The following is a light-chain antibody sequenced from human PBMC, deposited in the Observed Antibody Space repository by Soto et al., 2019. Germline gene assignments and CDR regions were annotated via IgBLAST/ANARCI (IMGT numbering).Light chain of an antibody. CDR2: TNS. V-gene: IGLV1-44*01. Sequence: QLVLTQSPSASGTPGQRVTISCSGSSSSIGSNSVNWYQQLPRTAPKVLIYTNSQRPSGVPDRFSGSKSGTSASLAISGLQPEDEADYYCAAWDGSLNVYVFGTGTKLTVL. CDR1: SSSIGSNS. CDR3: AAWDGSLNVYV. J-gene: IGLJ1*01.